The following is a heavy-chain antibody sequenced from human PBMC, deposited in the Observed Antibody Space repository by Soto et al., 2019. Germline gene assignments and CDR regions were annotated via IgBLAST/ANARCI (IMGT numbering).Heavy chain of an antibody. J-gene: IGHJ4*02. Sequence: QVQLVQSGAEVKKPGSSVKVSCKVSGGTFSSYAISWVRQAPGQGLEWMGGIIPMFATANYAQKFHGRVTIIADESTSTVYMELSSLRSEDTAVYFCARFARSSGYVDFWGQGTLVTVSS. CDR3: ARFARSSGYVDF. CDR2: IIPMFATA. CDR1: GGTFSSYA. D-gene: IGHD6-19*01. V-gene: IGHV1-69*01.